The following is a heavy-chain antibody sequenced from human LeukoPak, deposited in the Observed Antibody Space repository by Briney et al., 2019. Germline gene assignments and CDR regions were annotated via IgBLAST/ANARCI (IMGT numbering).Heavy chain of an antibody. D-gene: IGHD3-10*01. CDR2: IYSSGST. Sequence: SETLSLTCTVSGGSISSYYWSWIRQPPGKGLEWIGNIYSSGSTNHNPSLKSRVTISVDTSKNQFSLKLSSVTAADTAVYYCARDGLLWFGERRFDPWGQGTLVTVSS. J-gene: IGHJ5*02. CDR3: ARDGLLWFGERRFDP. CDR1: GGSISSYY. V-gene: IGHV4-59*12.